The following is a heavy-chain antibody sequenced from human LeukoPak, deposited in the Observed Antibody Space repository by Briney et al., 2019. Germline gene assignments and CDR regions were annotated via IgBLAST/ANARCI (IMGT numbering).Heavy chain of an antibody. Sequence: PSETLSLTCTVSGGSISSSSYYWSWIRQPAGKGLEWIGRIYTSGSTNYNPSLKSRVTISVDTSKNQFSLKLSSVTAADTAVYYCASEDGYNWVRAFDIWGQGTMVTVSS. CDR3: ASEDGYNWVRAFDI. CDR2: IYTSGST. J-gene: IGHJ3*02. CDR1: GGSISSSSYY. D-gene: IGHD5-24*01. V-gene: IGHV4-61*02.